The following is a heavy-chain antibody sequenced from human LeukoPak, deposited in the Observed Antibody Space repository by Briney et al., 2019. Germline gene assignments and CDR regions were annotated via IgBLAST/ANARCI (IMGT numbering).Heavy chain of an antibody. J-gene: IGHJ2*01. D-gene: IGHD6-13*01. CDR2: IFYSGST. Sequence: SETLSLTCTVSGGSIGSGSYYWSWIRQPPGKGLEWIGYIFYSGSTNYNSSLKSRVTISVDTSKNQFSLNLRSVTAADTALYYCARDRGGGDGSSWSRGWYFDIWGRGTLVTVSS. CDR3: ARDRGGGDGSSWSRGWYFDI. CDR1: GGSIGSGSYY. V-gene: IGHV4-61*01.